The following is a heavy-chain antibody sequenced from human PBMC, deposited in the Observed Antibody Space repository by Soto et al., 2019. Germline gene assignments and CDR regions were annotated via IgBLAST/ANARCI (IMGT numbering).Heavy chain of an antibody. J-gene: IGHJ4*02. CDR3: ARVSSLLYAAQNGPLDY. CDR1: GYTFTGYA. V-gene: IGHV1-3*01. Sequence: ASVKVSCKASGYTFTGYAIHWVRQAPGQRLEWMGWINAGNGNTKNSQKFQGRVTITRDTSASTAYMELSSLRSEDTAVYYCARVSSLLYAAQNGPLDYWGQGTLVTVPS. CDR2: INAGNGNT. D-gene: IGHD3-3*01.